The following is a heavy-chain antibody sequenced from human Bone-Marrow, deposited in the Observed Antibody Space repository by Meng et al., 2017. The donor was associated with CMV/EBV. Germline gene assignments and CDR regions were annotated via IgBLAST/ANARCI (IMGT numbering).Heavy chain of an antibody. D-gene: IGHD2-15*01. CDR3: VRGQLFCSGGNCYQNFDS. CDR2: ISYNGFNE. V-gene: IGHV3-30*03. CDR1: GFTFDDYT. J-gene: IGHJ4*02. Sequence: GGSLRLSCAASGFTFDDYTMSWVRQAPGKGLEWVAVISYNGFNEYYADSVKGRFTISRDNSKNTLSLQMNSLRAEDTALYCCVRGQLFCSGGNCYQNFDSWGQGTLVTVSS.